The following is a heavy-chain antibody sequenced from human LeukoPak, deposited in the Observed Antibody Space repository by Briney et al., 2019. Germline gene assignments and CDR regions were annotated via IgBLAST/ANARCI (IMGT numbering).Heavy chain of an antibody. D-gene: IGHD6-6*01. V-gene: IGHV3-23*01. J-gene: IGHJ3*02. Sequence: GGSLRLSCTVSGFTFSSYAMSWVRQAPGKGLEWVSAISGSGGTTYYADSVRGRFTISRDNAKNSLYLQMNSLRAEDTAVYYCAKGGSSTYPRRAFDIWGQGTMVTVSS. CDR2: ISGSGGTT. CDR3: AKGGSSTYPRRAFDI. CDR1: GFTFSSYA.